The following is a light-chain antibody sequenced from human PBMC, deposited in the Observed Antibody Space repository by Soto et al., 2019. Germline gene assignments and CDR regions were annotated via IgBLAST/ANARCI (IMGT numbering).Light chain of an antibody. V-gene: IGLV1-44*01. Sequence: QYGLTQPPSTSGTPGQRVTISCSGSSSNIGSNTVNWYQQLPVTAPKLLIYSNNQRPSGVPDRFSGSKSGTSASLAISGLQSEDEADYYCAAWDDSLNGYVFGTGTKVTVL. CDR3: AAWDDSLNGYV. CDR1: SSNIGSNT. J-gene: IGLJ1*01. CDR2: SNN.